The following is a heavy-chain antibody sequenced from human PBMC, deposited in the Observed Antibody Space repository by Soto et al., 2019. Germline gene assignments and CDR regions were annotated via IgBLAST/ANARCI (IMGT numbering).Heavy chain of an antibody. CDR2: IIPIFDTA. D-gene: IGHD3-9*01. Sequence: SVKVSCKASGGTFSSYAISWVRQAPGQGLEWMGGIIPIFDTANYAQKFQGRVTITADESTSTAYMELSSLRSEDTAVYYCARGNHYDILTGPRYYGMDVWGQGTTVTVSS. J-gene: IGHJ6*02. CDR3: ARGNHYDILTGPRYYGMDV. V-gene: IGHV1-69*13. CDR1: GGTFSSYA.